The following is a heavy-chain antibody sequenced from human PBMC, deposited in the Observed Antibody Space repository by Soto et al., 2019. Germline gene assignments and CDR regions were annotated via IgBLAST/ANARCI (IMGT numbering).Heavy chain of an antibody. CDR3: ASHGAAAYSTGWNYWFGT. Sequence: SVKVSCKASGGTFSSYAISWVRQAPAQGLEWMGGIIPIFGTANYAQKFQGRVTITAEESTSTAYMEPSSLRSKDTAVSYYASHGAAAYSTGWNYWFGTWGQGTLVAVSS. CDR2: IIPIFGTA. CDR1: GGTFSSYA. D-gene: IGHD6-19*01. J-gene: IGHJ5*02. V-gene: IGHV1-69*13.